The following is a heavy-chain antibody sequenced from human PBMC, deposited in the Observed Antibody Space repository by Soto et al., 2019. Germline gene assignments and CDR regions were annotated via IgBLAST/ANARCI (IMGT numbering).Heavy chain of an antibody. V-gene: IGHV4-4*02. CDR1: GGSISSDNW. CDR2: IYHSGNT. Sequence: QVHLQESGPDLVRPSETLSLTCSFSGGSISSDNWWSWVRQTPGMGLEWIGEIYHSGNTNYNPSLKSRVSMSVDKSKNQFSLKVTSVTAADTALYYCARLSASSKLRGVVINWGQGTLVTGSS. J-gene: IGHJ4*02. D-gene: IGHD3-10*01. CDR3: ARLSASSKLRGVVIN.